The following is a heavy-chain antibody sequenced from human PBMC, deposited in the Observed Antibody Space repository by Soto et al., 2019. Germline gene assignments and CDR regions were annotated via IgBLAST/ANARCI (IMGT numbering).Heavy chain of an antibody. J-gene: IGHJ6*02. Sequence: SVKVSCKASGGTFSSYAISWVRQAPGQGLEWMGGIIPIFGTANYAQKFQGRVTLTADESTSTAYMELSSLRSEDTAVYYCATARRIVGATLYYYYGMDVWGQGTTVTVSS. V-gene: IGHV1-69*13. CDR1: GGTFSSYA. CDR3: ATARRIVGATLYYYYGMDV. CDR2: IIPIFGTA. D-gene: IGHD1-26*01.